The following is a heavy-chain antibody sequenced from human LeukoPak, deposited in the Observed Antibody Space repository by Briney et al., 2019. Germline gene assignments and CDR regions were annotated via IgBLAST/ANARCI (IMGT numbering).Heavy chain of an antibody. CDR2: IYSGGST. Sequence: GGSLRLSCAASGFTVSSNYMSWVRQAPGKGLEWVSVIYSGGSTYYADSVKGRFTISRDNSKNTLYLQMNSLRAEDTAVYYCAKDKWFGEPVDYWGQGTLVTVSS. CDR3: AKDKWFGEPVDY. J-gene: IGHJ4*02. D-gene: IGHD3-10*01. V-gene: IGHV3-53*05. CDR1: GFTVSSNY.